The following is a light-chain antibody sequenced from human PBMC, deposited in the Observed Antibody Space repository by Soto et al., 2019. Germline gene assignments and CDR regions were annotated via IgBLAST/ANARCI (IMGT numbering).Light chain of an antibody. CDR2: DDN. Sequence: QSVLTQPPSVSAAPGQTVTISGSGSSSNIGGNSVSWYQQLPGTAPKLLIYDDNKRPSGIPDRFSGSKSGTSATLGITGFQTGDEADYYCGSWDSSLSAYVFGTGTKVTVL. CDR3: GSWDSSLSAYV. V-gene: IGLV1-51*01. CDR1: SSNIGGNS. J-gene: IGLJ1*01.